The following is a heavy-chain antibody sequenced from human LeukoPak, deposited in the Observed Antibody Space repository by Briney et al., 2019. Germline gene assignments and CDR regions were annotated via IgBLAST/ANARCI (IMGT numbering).Heavy chain of an antibody. CDR2: IYPGDSDT. V-gene: IGHV5-51*01. CDR3: ARLGYYDSSGYYQYYFDY. J-gene: IGHJ4*02. D-gene: IGHD3-22*01. Sequence: GASLQISCKGSGYSFTSYWIGWVRQMPGKGLEWMGIIYPGDSDTRYSPSFQGQVTISADKSISTAYLQWSSLKASDTAMYYCARLGYYDSSGYYQYYFDYWGQGTLVTVSS. CDR1: GYSFTSYW.